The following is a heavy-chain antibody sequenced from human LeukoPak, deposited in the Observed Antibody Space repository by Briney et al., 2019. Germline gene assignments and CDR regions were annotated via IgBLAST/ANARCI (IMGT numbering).Heavy chain of an antibody. CDR1: GFTFDDYG. D-gene: IGHD3-22*01. J-gene: IGHJ5*02. Sequence: PGGCLRLACAASGFTFDDYGMSWVRHAPGKGLEWVSGINWNGGSTGYTDSVKGRFTISRDNAKNSLCVPMNSVISQDTALYYCASRYDSSGFGFDPWGQGALVTVSS. CDR3: ASRYDSSGFGFDP. V-gene: IGHV3-20*04. CDR2: INWNGGST.